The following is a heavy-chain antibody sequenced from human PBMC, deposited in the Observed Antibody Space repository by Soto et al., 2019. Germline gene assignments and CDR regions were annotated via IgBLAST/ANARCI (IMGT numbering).Heavy chain of an antibody. CDR2: ISGSGGST. CDR1: GFTFSSYA. Sequence: EVQLLESGGGLVQPGGSLRLSCAASGFTFSSYAMSWVRQAPGKGLEWVSAISGSGGSTYYADSVKGRFTISRDNAKNSLYLHMNSLRAEDTALYYCAKDILRYSSSWYAGGAFDIWGQGTMVTASS. CDR3: AKDILRYSSSWYAGGAFDI. J-gene: IGHJ3*02. V-gene: IGHV3-23*01. D-gene: IGHD6-13*01.